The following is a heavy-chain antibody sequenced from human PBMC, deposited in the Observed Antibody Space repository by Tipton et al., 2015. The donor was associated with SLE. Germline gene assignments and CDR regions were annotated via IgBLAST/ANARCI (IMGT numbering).Heavy chain of an antibody. V-gene: IGHV4-59*08. CDR2: MYYSGSA. Sequence: GLVKPSESLSLTCNVSGGSISSYYWSWIRQPPGKGLEWIGYMYYSGSANYNPSLKSRVTMSVDTSKNQFFLKLTSMTAADTAVYYCARHGAATAIPAWGQGTLVTVSS. D-gene: IGHD6-25*01. CDR3: ARHGAATAIPA. CDR1: GGSISSYY. J-gene: IGHJ4*02.